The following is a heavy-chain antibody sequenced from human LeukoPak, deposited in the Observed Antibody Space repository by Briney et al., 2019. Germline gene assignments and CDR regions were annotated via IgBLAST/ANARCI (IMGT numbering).Heavy chain of an antibody. CDR3: ARGYHGHYYDSSGSIDY. V-gene: IGHV4-31*03. CDR1: GGSISSGGYY. J-gene: IGHJ4*02. Sequence: SETLSLICTVSGGSISSGGYYWSWIRQHPGKGLEWIGYIYYSGSTYYNPSLRSRVTISVDTSKNQFSLKLSSVTAADTAVYYCARGYHGHYYDSSGSIDYWGQGTLVTVSS. CDR2: IYYSGST. D-gene: IGHD3-22*01.